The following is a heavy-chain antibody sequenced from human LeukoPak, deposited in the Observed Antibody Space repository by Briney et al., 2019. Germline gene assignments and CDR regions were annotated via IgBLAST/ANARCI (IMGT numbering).Heavy chain of an antibody. V-gene: IGHV1-18*01. J-gene: IGHJ4*02. CDR1: GCTFTSYG. D-gene: IGHD2-21*02. CDR3: ARVPTYCGGDCYCDY. CDR2: ISAYNGNT. Sequence: ASVKVSCKASGCTFTSYGISWVRQAPGQGLEWMGWISAYNGNTNYAQKLQGRVTMTTDTSTSTAYMELRSLRSDDTAVYYCARVPTYCGGDCYCDYWGQGTLVTVSS.